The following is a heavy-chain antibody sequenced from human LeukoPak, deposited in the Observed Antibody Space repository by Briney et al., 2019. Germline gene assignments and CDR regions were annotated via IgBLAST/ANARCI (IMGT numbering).Heavy chain of an antibody. J-gene: IGHJ4*02. D-gene: IGHD3-22*01. CDR2: ISYHGSNK. CDR1: GFTFSSYV. CDR3: ARDLGWRSGYYSDY. V-gene: IGHV3-30-3*01. Sequence: GGSLRLSCAASGFTFSSYVMHWVRQAPGKGLEWVAVISYHGSNKYYADSVEGRFTISRDNSKNTLYLQMNSLRAEDTAVYYCARDLGWRSGYYSDYWGQGTLVTVSS.